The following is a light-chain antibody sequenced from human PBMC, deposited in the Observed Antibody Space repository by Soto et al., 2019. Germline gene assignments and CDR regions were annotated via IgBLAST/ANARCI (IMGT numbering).Light chain of an antibody. V-gene: IGLV1-44*01. Sequence: QSVLTQPPSASGTPGQRVTISCSGSSSNIGSNALNWYQQLPGTAPKLLIYSHNQRPSGVPDRFSGSKSGTSASLAISGLQSEDEADYYCVAWDDSLNGVVFGGGTKVTVL. CDR3: VAWDDSLNGVV. CDR1: SSNIGSNA. J-gene: IGLJ2*01. CDR2: SHN.